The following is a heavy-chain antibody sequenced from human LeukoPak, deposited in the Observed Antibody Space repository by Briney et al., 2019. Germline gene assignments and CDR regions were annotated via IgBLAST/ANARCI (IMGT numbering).Heavy chain of an antibody. Sequence: ASVKVSCKASGYTFTSYYMHWVRQAPGQGLEWMGIINPSGGSTSYAQKFQGRVTMTRDTSTSTVYMELSSLKSEDTAVYYCARGYYDSSGYSLPFDYWGQGTLVTVSS. CDR2: INPSGGST. J-gene: IGHJ4*02. V-gene: IGHV1-46*01. CDR1: GYTFTSYY. D-gene: IGHD3-22*01. CDR3: ARGYYDSSGYSLPFDY.